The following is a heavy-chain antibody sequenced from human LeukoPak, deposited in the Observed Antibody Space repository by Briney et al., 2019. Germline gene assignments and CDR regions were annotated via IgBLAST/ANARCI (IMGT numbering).Heavy chain of an antibody. V-gene: IGHV4-38-2*02. D-gene: IGHD3-22*01. CDR1: GYSISSGYY. J-gene: IGHJ4*02. CDR3: ASSNYYDSSGYHYVAPFDY. Sequence: SETLSLTCTVSGYSISSGYYWGWIRQPPGKGLEWIGSIYHSGSTYYNPSLKSRVTISVDTSKNQFSLKLSSVTAADTAVYYCASSNYYDSSGYHYVAPFDYWGQGTLVTVSS. CDR2: IYHSGST.